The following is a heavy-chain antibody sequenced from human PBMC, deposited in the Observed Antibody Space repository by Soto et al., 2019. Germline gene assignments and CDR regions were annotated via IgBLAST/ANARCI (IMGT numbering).Heavy chain of an antibody. Sequence: EVQLVESGGGLVQPGGSLRLSCAASGFTVSSNYMSWVRQAPGKGLEWLSVIYTDDITYYADSVKGRFTISRHNSKNTLYLQMNSLRAEDTAVYYCTSGPSGSSGPLYWGQGTLVTVSS. CDR3: TSGPSGSSGPLY. V-gene: IGHV3-53*04. D-gene: IGHD3-22*01. CDR1: GFTVSSNY. J-gene: IGHJ4*02. CDR2: IYTDDIT.